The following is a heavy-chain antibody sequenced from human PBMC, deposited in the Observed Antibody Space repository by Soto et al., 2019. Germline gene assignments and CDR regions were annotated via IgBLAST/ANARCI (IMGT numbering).Heavy chain of an antibody. D-gene: IGHD4-17*01. CDR3: ATHPMTTVGTGYSRTRPNWFDP. J-gene: IGHJ5*02. Sequence: QVQLVQSGAEVKKPGSSVKVSCKASGGTFSSYAISWVRQAPGQGLEWMGGIIPIFGTANYAQKFQGRVTITADESTSTAYMELSSLRAEDTAVYYCATHPMTTVGTGYSRTRPNWFDPWGQGTLVTGSS. CDR1: GGTFSSYA. V-gene: IGHV1-69*01. CDR2: IIPIFGTA.